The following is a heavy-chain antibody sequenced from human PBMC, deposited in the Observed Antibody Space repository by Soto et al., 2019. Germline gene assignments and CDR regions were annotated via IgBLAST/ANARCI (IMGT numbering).Heavy chain of an antibody. Sequence: QVQLVQSGAEVKKPGASVKVSCKASGYTFTTYYIHWVRQAPGQGLEWMGVINTSGGSTNYARKFHGRVTMTRDTSSSTIYMELSSLRSEDMAVYYWVTRSCGGDCYPEDFQDWGQGTLVTVSS. V-gene: IGHV1-46*01. D-gene: IGHD2-21*02. J-gene: IGHJ1*01. CDR2: INTSGGST. CDR1: GYTFTTYY. CDR3: VTRSCGGDCYPEDFQD.